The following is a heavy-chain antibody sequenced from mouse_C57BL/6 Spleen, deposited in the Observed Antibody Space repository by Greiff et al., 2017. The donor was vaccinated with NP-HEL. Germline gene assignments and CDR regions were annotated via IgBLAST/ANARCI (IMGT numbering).Heavy chain of an antibody. Sequence: DVMLVESGGGLVKPGGSLKLSCAASGFTFSDYGMHWVRQAPEKGLEWVAYISSGSSTIYYADTVKGRFTISRDNAKNTLFLQMTSLRSEDTAMYYCALTTVVALDYWGQGTTLTVSS. CDR1: GFTFSDYG. CDR3: ALTTVVALDY. D-gene: IGHD1-1*01. CDR2: ISSGSSTI. V-gene: IGHV5-17*01. J-gene: IGHJ2*01.